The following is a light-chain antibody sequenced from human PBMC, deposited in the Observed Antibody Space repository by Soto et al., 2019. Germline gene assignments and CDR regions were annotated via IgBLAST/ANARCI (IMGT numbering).Light chain of an antibody. CDR1: SSNIGSNY. V-gene: IGLV1-47*01. CDR2: RND. J-gene: IGLJ3*02. Sequence: QSVLTQPASASGTPGQSVTISCSGSSSNIGSNYVFWYQHLQGTAPKLLIHRNDQRPSGVPDRFSGSVSGTSAYLATSGLRSEDEATYYCAAWDDSLKGWVFGGGPKLTVL. CDR3: AAWDDSLKGWV.